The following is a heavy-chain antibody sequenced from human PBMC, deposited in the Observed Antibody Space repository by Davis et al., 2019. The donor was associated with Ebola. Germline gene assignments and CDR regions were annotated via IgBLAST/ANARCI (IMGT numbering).Heavy chain of an antibody. J-gene: IGHJ4*02. CDR2: IYYSGST. CDR3: ARDGLEGDPLDY. Sequence: PSETLSLTCTVSGGSISSSSYYWGWIRQPPGKGLEWIGSIYYSGSTYYNPSLKSRVTISVDTSKNQFSLKLSSVTAADTAVYYCARDGLEGDPLDYWGQGTLVTVSS. CDR1: GGSISSSSYY. D-gene: IGHD2-21*02. V-gene: IGHV4-39*07.